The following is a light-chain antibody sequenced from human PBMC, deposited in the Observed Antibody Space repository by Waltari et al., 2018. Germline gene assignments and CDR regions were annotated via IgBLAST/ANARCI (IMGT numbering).Light chain of an antibody. Sequence: DIVLTQSPATLSLSPGERATLSCRASQSLSNYLAWYQQKPGQAPRLLIYDTSNRATGIPARFSGSGFGTDFTLTISSLEPEDFAVYYCQQRRNWPLPFGGGTKVEIK. CDR1: QSLSNY. V-gene: IGKV3-11*01. CDR2: DTS. J-gene: IGKJ4*01. CDR3: QQRRNWPLP.